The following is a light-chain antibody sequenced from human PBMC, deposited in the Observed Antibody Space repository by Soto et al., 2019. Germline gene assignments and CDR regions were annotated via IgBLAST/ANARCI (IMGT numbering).Light chain of an antibody. CDR3: ATWDDSLNGWV. CDR1: SSNIGSNA. V-gene: IGLV1-44*01. CDR2: SNN. J-gene: IGLJ3*02. Sequence: QSVLTQPPSASGTPGQRVTISCSGSSSNIGSNAVNWYQQLPGTAPKLLIYSNNHRPSGVPDRFSGSKSGTSASLAISGLQSEDGADYYCATWDDSLNGWVFGGGTKLTVL.